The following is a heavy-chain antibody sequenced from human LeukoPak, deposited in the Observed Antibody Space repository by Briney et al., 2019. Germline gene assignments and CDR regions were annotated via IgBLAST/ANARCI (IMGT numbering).Heavy chain of an antibody. J-gene: IGHJ4*02. CDR2: IHYTGST. V-gene: IGHV4-59*01. CDR1: GGSISSYY. D-gene: IGHD5-18*01. CDR3: ARRDTGSDFDY. Sequence: PSETPSLTCSVSGGSISSYYWTWIRQPPGKGLEWIGYIHYTGSTNYNPSLKSRLTISLDTSKNQFSLKLSSVTAADTAVYYCARRDTGSDFDYWGQGTLVTVSS.